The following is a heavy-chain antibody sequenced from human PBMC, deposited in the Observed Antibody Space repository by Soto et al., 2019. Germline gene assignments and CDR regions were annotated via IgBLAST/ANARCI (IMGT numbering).Heavy chain of an antibody. D-gene: IGHD2-15*01. Sequence: GGSLRLSCAASGFTFSAYDMHWVRQTTGQGLEWVSALGAADDPYYLGSVQGRFTISRENAKNSLYLQMNSLRAEDAAVYYCARAYSGRLPRRADYYFAMDVWGQGTTVTVSS. J-gene: IGHJ6*02. CDR2: LGAADDP. CDR3: ARAYSGRLPRRADYYFAMDV. CDR1: GFTFSAYD. V-gene: IGHV3-13*05.